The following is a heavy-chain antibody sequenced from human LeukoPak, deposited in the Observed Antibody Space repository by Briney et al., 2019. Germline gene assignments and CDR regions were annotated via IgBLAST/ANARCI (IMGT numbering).Heavy chain of an antibody. CDR1: GGSISSGGYY. CDR3: ASYGLEEGIFGVVINNWFDP. D-gene: IGHD3-3*02. CDR2: IYYSGST. V-gene: IGHV4-31*03. J-gene: IGHJ5*02. Sequence: TSETLSLTCTVSGGSISSGGYYWSWIRQHPGKGLEWIGYIYYSGSTYYNPSLKSRVTISVDTSKNQFSLKLSSVTAADTAVYYCASYGLEEGIFGVVINNWFDPWGQGTLVTVSS.